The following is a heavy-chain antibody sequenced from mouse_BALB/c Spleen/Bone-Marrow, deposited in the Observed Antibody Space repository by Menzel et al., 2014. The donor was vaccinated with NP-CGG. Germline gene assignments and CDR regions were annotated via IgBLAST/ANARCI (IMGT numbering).Heavy chain of an antibody. D-gene: IGHD2-4*01. J-gene: IGHJ3*01. Sequence: VQLQQSGAELVKPGASVKLSCTASGFNIKDTYMHWVKQRPEQGLEWIGRIDPANGNTKYDPKFQGKATITADTSSNTAYLQLSSLTSDDTAVYYCAMITTGAWFAYWGQGTLVTVSA. CDR1: GFNIKDTY. CDR2: IDPANGNT. CDR3: AMITTGAWFAY. V-gene: IGHV14-3*02.